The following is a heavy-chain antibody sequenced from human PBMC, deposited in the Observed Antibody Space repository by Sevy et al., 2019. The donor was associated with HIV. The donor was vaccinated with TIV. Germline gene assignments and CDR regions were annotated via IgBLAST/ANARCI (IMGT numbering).Heavy chain of an antibody. D-gene: IGHD5-12*01. Sequence: GGSLRLSCTSSGFTFGDYAMSWFRQAPGKGLEWVAFIRSNSHEPYGGTTEYAASVKGRFTISRDDSKSIAYLQMNSLKTEDTAVYYCTRPLATADTPEYFFDYWVQGILVTVSS. V-gene: IGHV3-49*03. CDR1: GFTFGDYA. J-gene: IGHJ4*02. CDR2: IRSNSHEPYGGTT. CDR3: TRPLATADTPEYFFDY.